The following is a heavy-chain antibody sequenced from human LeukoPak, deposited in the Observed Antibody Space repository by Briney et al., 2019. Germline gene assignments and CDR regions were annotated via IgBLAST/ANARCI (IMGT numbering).Heavy chain of an antibody. V-gene: IGHV3-7*01. J-gene: IGHJ4*02. Sequence: PGGSLRLSCVASGFTIDNDWISCFRQAPGKGLEWVANIKQDGSEKYYVDSVKGRFTISRDNAKNSLYLQMNSLRAEDTAVYYCARAIGSGTGDYWGQGSLVTVSS. D-gene: IGHD2-8*02. CDR3: ARAIGSGTGDY. CDR1: GFTIDNDW. CDR2: IKQDGSEK.